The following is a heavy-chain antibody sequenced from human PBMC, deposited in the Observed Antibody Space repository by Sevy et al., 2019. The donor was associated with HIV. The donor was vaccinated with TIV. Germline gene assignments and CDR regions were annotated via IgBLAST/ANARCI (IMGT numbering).Heavy chain of an antibody. Sequence: GGSLRLSCAASGFTFDDYTMHWVRQAPGKGLEWVSLISWDGGSTYYADSVKGRFTISRDNSKNSLYLQMNSLRTEDTALYYCAKGKSGNLDYWGQGTLVTVSS. D-gene: IGHD2-15*01. J-gene: IGHJ4*02. V-gene: IGHV3-43*01. CDR2: ISWDGGST. CDR3: AKGKSGNLDY. CDR1: GFTFDDYT.